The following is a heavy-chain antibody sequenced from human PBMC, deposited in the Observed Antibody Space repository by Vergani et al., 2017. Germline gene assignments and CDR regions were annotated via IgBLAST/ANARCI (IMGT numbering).Heavy chain of an antibody. CDR1: GYSFTSYW. J-gene: IGHJ6*03. V-gene: IGHV5-10-1*03. CDR3: ARQDQSWYNWINGRGLGYYYYYYMDV. D-gene: IGHD1-1*01. Sequence: EVQLVQSGAEVKKPGESLRISCKGSGYSFTSYWISWVRQMPGKGLEWMGRIDPSDSYTNYSPSFQGHVTISADKSISTAYLQWSSLKASDTAMYYCARQDQSWYNWINGRGLGYYYYYYMDVWGKGTTVTVSS. CDR2: IDPSDSYT.